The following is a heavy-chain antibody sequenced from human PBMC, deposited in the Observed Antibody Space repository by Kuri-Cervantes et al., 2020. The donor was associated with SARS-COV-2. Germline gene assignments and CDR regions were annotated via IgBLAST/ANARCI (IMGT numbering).Heavy chain of an antibody. Sequence: ASVKVSCKASGYTFTSYYMHWVRQAPGQGLEWMGIINPSGGSTTYEQKFQGRVTMTTDTSTSTAYMELRSLRSDDTAVYYCARAGGILVRAAGDAFDIWGQGTMVTVSS. J-gene: IGHJ3*02. D-gene: IGHD2/OR15-2a*01. V-gene: IGHV1-46*01. CDR1: GYTFTSYY. CDR3: ARAGGILVRAAGDAFDI. CDR2: INPSGGST.